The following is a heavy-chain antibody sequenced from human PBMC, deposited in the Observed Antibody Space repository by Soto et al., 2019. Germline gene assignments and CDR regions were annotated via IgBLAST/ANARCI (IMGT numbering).Heavy chain of an antibody. J-gene: IGHJ4*02. CDR2: ISGSGGST. CDR3: AYHPLAAARFFDY. D-gene: IGHD6-13*01. CDR1: GFTFSSYA. Sequence: EVQLLESGGGLVQPGGSLRLSCAASGFTFSSYAMSWVRQAPGKGLEWVSAISGSGGSTYYADSVKGRFTISRDNSKNTLYLLMNSLRAEDTTVYYCAYHPLAAARFFDYWGQGTLVTVSS. V-gene: IGHV3-23*01.